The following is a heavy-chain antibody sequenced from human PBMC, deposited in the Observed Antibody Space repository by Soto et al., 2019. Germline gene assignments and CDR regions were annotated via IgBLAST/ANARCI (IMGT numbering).Heavy chain of an antibody. J-gene: IGHJ4*02. CDR1: GFTFSSYC. CDR2: ISGSTTYI. Sequence: VQLVESGGGLVKPGGSLRLSCAASGFTFSSYCMNWVRQAPGKGLEWVSSISGSTTYIYYADSVKGRFTISRDNAKNSLYVQMNSLRVEDTAVYYCARGRENIPPYYLDYWGQGILVTVSS. CDR3: ARGRENIPPYYLDY. V-gene: IGHV3-21*01. D-gene: IGHD2-21*01.